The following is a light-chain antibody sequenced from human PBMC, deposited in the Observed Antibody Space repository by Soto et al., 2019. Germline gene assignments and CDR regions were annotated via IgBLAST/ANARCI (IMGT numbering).Light chain of an antibody. J-gene: IGKJ5*01. CDR1: QTSGSNF. CDR3: QLYGISPQ. Sequence: EIVLTQSPGTLSLSPGERATLSCKTSQTSGSNFLAWYQHKPGQAPRLLIYASSNRATGIPDRFSGSASGPDFTLTIHRQEPEDVAVYYWQLYGISPQFGQGTRLEIK. CDR2: ASS. V-gene: IGKV3-20*01.